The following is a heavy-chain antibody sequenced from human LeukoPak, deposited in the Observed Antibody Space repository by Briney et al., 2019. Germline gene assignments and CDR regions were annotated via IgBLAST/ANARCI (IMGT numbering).Heavy chain of an antibody. Sequence: PSETLSLTCTVSGGSISSSSYYWGWIRQPPGKGLEWIGSVYYDGSAYYNPSLKSRVTISVDTSKNQFSLKLNSLTAADTAMYYCARWYTETSGDDAFDIWGQGTMVTVSS. CDR3: ARWYTETSGDDAFDI. CDR2: VYYDGSA. CDR1: GGSISSSSYY. D-gene: IGHD6-25*01. V-gene: IGHV4-39*07. J-gene: IGHJ3*02.